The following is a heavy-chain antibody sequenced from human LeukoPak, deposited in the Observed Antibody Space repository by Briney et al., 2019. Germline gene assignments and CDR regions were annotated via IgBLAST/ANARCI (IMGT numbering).Heavy chain of an antibody. CDR2: MNPNSGNT. Sequence: ASVKVSCKASGYTFTSYDINWVRQATGQGLEWMGWMNPNSGNTGYAQKFQGRVTITRDMSTSTAYMELSSLRSEDTAVYYCAAGPRNYEGMNYYYYMDVWGKGTTVTVSS. J-gene: IGHJ6*03. V-gene: IGHV1-8*03. CDR1: GYTFTSYD. CDR3: AAGPRNYEGMNYYYYMDV. D-gene: IGHD4-11*01.